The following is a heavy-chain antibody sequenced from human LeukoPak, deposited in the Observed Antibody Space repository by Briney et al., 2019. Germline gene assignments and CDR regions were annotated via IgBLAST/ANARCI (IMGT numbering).Heavy chain of an antibody. Sequence: TGGSLRLSCAASGFIFSTYAMSWVRQAPGKGLEWVSALSGSGDKTFYADSVKGRFTISRDNSKNTLYLQVNSLRAEDTAVYYCGKDLNYGLDYWGQGTLVTVSS. CDR3: GKDLNYGLDY. V-gene: IGHV3-23*01. CDR2: LSGSGDKT. J-gene: IGHJ4*02. D-gene: IGHD4-11*01. CDR1: GFIFSTYA.